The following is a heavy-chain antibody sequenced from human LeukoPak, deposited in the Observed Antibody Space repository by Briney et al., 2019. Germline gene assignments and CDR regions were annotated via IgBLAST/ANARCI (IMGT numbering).Heavy chain of an antibody. D-gene: IGHD2-15*01. J-gene: IGHJ4*02. Sequence: GGSLRLSCAASGFTFSSYAMHWVRQAPGKGLEWVAVISYDGSNKYYADSVKGRFTISRDNSKNTLYLQMNSLRAEDTAVYYCARGDCSGGSCYAVGDYWGQGTLVTVSS. CDR1: GFTFSSYA. CDR2: ISYDGSNK. CDR3: ARGDCSGGSCYAVGDY. V-gene: IGHV3-30-3*01.